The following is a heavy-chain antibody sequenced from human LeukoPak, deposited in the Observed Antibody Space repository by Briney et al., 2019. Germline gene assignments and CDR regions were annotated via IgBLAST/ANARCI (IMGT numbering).Heavy chain of an antibody. D-gene: IGHD3-10*01. CDR1: GVSFSGYY. V-gene: IGHV4-34*01. CDR3: AREGITMVRGVII. Sequence: SETLSLTCAVYGVSFSGYYWSWLRQPPGKGLEWIGEINHSGRTNYNPSLKSRVTISVDTSKNQFSLNLSSVTAADTAVYYCAREGITMVRGVIIWGQGTLVTVSS. CDR2: INHSGRT. J-gene: IGHJ4*02.